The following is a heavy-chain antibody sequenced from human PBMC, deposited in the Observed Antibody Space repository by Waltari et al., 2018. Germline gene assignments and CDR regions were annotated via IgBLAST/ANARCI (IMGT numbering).Heavy chain of an antibody. Sequence: EVQLVESGGGLIQPGMSLRLSCAASGFTIRNNYISWVRQAPGKGLEWVSVFYGGGSSYHADSVKGRFTVSRDASKNTVYLQMNSLTAEDTAVYYCALSSGVVKGYLDYWGQGTLVTVSS. V-gene: IGHV3-53*02. J-gene: IGHJ4*02. CDR2: FYGGGSS. CDR3: ALSSGVVKGYLDY. D-gene: IGHD3-3*01. CDR1: GFTIRNNY.